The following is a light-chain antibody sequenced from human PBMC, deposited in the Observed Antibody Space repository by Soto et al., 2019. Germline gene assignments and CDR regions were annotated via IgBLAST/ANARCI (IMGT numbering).Light chain of an antibody. J-gene: IGLJ3*02. CDR2: EVS. V-gene: IGLV2-14*01. CDR3: SSYTSTSTPWV. CDR1: SSDVGAYKF. Sequence: QAVVTQPASVSGSPGQSITIYCSGTSSDVGAYKFVSWYRHHPGKAPQVMIYEVSNRPSGVSNRFSGSKSGNTASLTISGLQPEDEGDYYCSSYTSTSTPWVFGGGTKSPS.